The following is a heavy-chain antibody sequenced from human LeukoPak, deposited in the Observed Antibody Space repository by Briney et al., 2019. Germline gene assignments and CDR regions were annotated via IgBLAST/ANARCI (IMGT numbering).Heavy chain of an antibody. V-gene: IGHV3-30*04. J-gene: IGHJ4*02. CDR3: ARGLHNSAISALDH. D-gene: IGHD2-2*02. CDR2: ISYDGSYK. Sequence: GGSLRLSCTASAFTFNRYAMYWVPQASGKGLEGVAVISYDGSYKNYVDSVKGRFTISRDNSKNTLFLQMNSLRPEDTAVYYCARGLHNSAISALDHWGQGTLVTVSS. CDR1: AFTFNRYA.